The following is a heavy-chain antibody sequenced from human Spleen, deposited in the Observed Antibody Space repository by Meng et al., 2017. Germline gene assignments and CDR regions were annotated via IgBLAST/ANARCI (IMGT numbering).Heavy chain of an antibody. CDR1: GFTFGSYA. CDR2: ISFDGSNE. J-gene: IGHJ3*02. Sequence: GESLKISCAVSGFTFGSYAVHWVRQAPGKGLEWVAFISFDGSNEYYADSVKGRFTVSRDNAKNTLYLQMNSLRADDTAVYYCAKDYSSGWDAFDIWGQGTMVTVSS. V-gene: IGHV3-30*04. D-gene: IGHD6-19*01. CDR3: AKDYSSGWDAFDI.